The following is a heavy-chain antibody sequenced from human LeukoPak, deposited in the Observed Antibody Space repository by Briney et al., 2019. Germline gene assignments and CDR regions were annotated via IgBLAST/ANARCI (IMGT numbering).Heavy chain of an antibody. CDR3: VRNYYDSSGYSVALEY. D-gene: IGHD3-22*01. V-gene: IGHV5-51*01. J-gene: IGHJ4*02. Sequence: GDSLKISCEGFGYTFTNYWIDWVRQMPGKGLEWMGVIYPGDSDIRYNPSFQGQVTISADKSISTVYLQWSSLKASDTAIYYCVRNYYDSSGYSVALEYWGQGTLVTVSS. CDR1: GYTFTNYW. CDR2: IYPGDSDI.